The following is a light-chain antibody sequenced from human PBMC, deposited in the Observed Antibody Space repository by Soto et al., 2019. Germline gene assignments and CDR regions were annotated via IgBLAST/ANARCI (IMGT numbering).Light chain of an antibody. V-gene: IGKV3-11*01. CDR3: QQRSNWPPTWT. CDR1: QSVGSY. CDR2: DAS. J-gene: IGKJ1*01. Sequence: EIVLTQSPATLSLSPGERATLSCRASQSVGSYLAWYQQKPGQAPRLLIYDASNRATGIPAMFSGSGSGTDFTLTISSLEPEDFAVYYCQQRSNWPPTWTFGQGTKVEIK.